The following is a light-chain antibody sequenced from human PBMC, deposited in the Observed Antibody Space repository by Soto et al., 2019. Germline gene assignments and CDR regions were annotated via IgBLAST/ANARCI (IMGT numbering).Light chain of an antibody. CDR1: ISDLGSYNR. Sequence: QSALTQPPSVSGSPGQSVTISCTGTISDLGSYNRVSWYQQPPGTAPKLMIYEVSNRPSGVPDRFSGSKSGNTASLTISGLQAEDEADYYCCSYTSSSTFVFGTGTKLTVL. CDR3: CSYTSSSTFV. CDR2: EVS. J-gene: IGLJ1*01. V-gene: IGLV2-18*02.